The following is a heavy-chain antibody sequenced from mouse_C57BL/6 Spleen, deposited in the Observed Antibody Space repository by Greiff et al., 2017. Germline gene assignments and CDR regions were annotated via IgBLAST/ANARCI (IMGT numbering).Heavy chain of an antibody. CDR3: ARNRYYGNYDAMDY. V-gene: IGHV1-39*01. CDR1: GYSFTDYN. D-gene: IGHD2-1*01. Sequence: LVESGPELVKPGASVKISCKASGYSFTDYNMNWVKQSNGKSLEWIGVINPNYGTTSYNQKFKGKATLTVDQSSSTAYLQLNSLTSEDSAVNYCARNRYYGNYDAMDYWGQGTSVTVSS. J-gene: IGHJ4*01. CDR2: INPNYGTT.